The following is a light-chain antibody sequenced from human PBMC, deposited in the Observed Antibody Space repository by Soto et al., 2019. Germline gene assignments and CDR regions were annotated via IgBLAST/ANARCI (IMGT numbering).Light chain of an antibody. CDR3: QHYGRSPWT. Sequence: EIVLTQSPGTLSLSPGGRATLSCSASQSVSGNYLAWHQQTPGQAPRLLIYAVSKRATGIPDRFSGSGSGTDFTLTISRLEPEDFAVYYCQHYGRSPWTFGQGTKVDIK. V-gene: IGKV3-20*01. CDR2: AVS. CDR1: QSVSGNY. J-gene: IGKJ1*01.